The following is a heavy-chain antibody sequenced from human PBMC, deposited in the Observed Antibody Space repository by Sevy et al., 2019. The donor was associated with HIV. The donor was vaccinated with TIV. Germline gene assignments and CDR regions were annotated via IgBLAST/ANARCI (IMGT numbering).Heavy chain of an antibody. CDR3: ARDIPVAAVDY. J-gene: IGHJ4*02. CDR2: ISTSVSRV. V-gene: IGHV3-48*03. D-gene: IGHD6-13*01. CDR1: GFPFSNYE. Sequence: GESLKISCAASGFPFSNYEMNWVRQAPGKGLEWVAFISTSVSRVFYADSVKGRFTISRDSARNSLYLQMDNLRVEDTALYYCARDIPVAAVDYWGQGTLVTVSS.